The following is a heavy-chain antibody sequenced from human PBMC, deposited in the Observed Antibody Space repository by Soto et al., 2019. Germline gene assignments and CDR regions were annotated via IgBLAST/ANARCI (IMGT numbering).Heavy chain of an antibody. J-gene: IGHJ4*02. D-gene: IGHD1-7*01. Sequence: SETLSLTCTVSGGSISSSSYYWGWIRQPPGKGLEWIGSIFYSGSTYYNPSLKSRVTISVDTSKNQFSLKLSSVTAADTAVYYCARQERTGTTASFDYWGQGTLVTVSS. CDR1: GGSISSSSYY. V-gene: IGHV4-39*01. CDR3: ARQERTGTTASFDY. CDR2: IFYSGST.